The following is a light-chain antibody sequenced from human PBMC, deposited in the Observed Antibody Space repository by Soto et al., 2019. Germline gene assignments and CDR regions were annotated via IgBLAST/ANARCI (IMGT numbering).Light chain of an antibody. CDR1: QSVATN. J-gene: IGKJ1*01. CDR3: QQYNNWPQT. Sequence: EIVMTQSPATLSVSPGERATLSCRASQSVATNLAWYQQKPGQAPRLLMSGASSRATGIPARFSGSGSGTEFTLTISSLQSEDFAEYHCQQYNNWPQTFGQGTKVDI. V-gene: IGKV3D-15*01. CDR2: GAS.